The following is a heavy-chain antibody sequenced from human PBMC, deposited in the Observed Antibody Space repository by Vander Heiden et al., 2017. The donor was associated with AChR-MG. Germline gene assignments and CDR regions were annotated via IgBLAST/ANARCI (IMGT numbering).Heavy chain of an antibody. V-gene: IGHV4-31*03. D-gene: IGHD6-19*01. Sequence: QVQLQESGPGLVKPSQTLSLTCTVSGGSIRSGGYYWSWIRQHPGKGLEWIGYIYYSGSTYYNQSLKSRVTISVDTSKNQFSLKLSSVTAADTAVYYCAREGVDSSFDYWGQGTLVTVSS. CDR2: IYYSGST. CDR1: GGSIRSGGYY. J-gene: IGHJ4*02. CDR3: AREGVDSSFDY.